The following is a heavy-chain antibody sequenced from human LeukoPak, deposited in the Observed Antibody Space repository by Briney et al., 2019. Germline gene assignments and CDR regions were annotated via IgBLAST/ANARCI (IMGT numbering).Heavy chain of an antibody. J-gene: IGHJ4*02. CDR3: ARDFYSGSYGSFDY. V-gene: IGHV3-21*01. CDR1: GFTFSSYS. CDR2: ISSSSSYI. D-gene: IGHD1-26*01. Sequence: PGGSLRLSCAASGFTFSSYSMNWVCQPPGKGLEWVSSISSSSSYIYYADSVNGRFTISRDNAKNSLYLQMNSLRADDTAVYYCARDFYSGSYGSFDYWGQGTLVTVSS.